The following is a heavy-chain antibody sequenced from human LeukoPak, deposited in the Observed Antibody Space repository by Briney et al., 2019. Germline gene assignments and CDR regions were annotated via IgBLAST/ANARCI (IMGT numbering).Heavy chain of an antibody. D-gene: IGHD1-26*01. V-gene: IGHV1-69*04. J-gene: IGHJ4*02. CDR1: GGTFSSYA. CDR2: IIPILGIA. Sequence: GSSVKVSXKASGGTFSSYAISWVRQAPGQGLEWMGRIIPILGIANYAQKFQGRVTITADKSTSTAYMELSSLRSEDTAVYYCAREWEETNDYWGQGTLVTVSS. CDR3: AREWEETNDY.